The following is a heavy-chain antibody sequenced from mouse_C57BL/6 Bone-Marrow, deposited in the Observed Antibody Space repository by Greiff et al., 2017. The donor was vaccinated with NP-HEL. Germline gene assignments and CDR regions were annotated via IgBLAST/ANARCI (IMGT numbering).Heavy chain of an antibody. CDR3: ARHLGRVFDY. D-gene: IGHD4-1*01. J-gene: IGHJ2*01. V-gene: IGHV5-6*02. Sequence: DVMLVESGGDLVKPGGSLKLSCAASGFTFSSYGMSWVRQTPDKRLEWVATISSGGSYTYYPDSVKGRFTISRDNAKNTLYLQMSSLKSEDTAMYYCARHLGRVFDYWGQGTTLTVSS. CDR2: ISSGGSYT. CDR1: GFTFSSYG.